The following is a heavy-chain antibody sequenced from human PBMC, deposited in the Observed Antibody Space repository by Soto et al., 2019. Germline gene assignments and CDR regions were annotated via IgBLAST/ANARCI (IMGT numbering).Heavy chain of an antibody. J-gene: IGHJ4*02. V-gene: IGHV3-9*01. CDR3: AKVASYDYIWGSYPYYFDY. Sequence: EVQLVESGGGLVQPGRSLSLSCAASGFTFDDYAMHWVRQAPGKGLEWVSGISWNSGSIGYADSVKGRFTISRDNAKNSLYLQMNSLRAEDTALYYCAKVASYDYIWGSYPYYFDYWGQGTLVTVSS. D-gene: IGHD3-16*01. CDR2: ISWNSGSI. CDR1: GFTFDDYA.